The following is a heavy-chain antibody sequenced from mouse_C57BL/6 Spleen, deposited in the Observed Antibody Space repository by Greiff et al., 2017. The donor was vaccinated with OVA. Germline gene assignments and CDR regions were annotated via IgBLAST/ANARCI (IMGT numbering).Heavy chain of an antibody. CDR3: TGWLYAMDY. CDR1: GFTFSNYW. J-gene: IGHJ4*01. Sequence: EVHLVESGGGLVQPGGSMKLSCVASGFTFSNYWMNWVRQSPEKGLEWVAQIRLKSDNYATHYAESVKGRFTISRDDSKSSVYLQMNNLRAEDTGIYYCTGWLYAMDYWGQGTSVTVSS. CDR2: IRLKSDNYAT. V-gene: IGHV6-3*01.